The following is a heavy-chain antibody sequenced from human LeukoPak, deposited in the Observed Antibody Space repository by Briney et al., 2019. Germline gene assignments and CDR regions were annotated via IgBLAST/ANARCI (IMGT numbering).Heavy chain of an antibody. CDR1: AAPITSYY. CDR2: IYYSGST. CDR3: ARGGSIVGATPHDAFDI. J-gene: IGHJ3*02. Sequence: SETLSLTCTVSAAPITSYYWSWIRQPPGKGLEWIGYIYYSGSTNYNPSLKSRVAISVDTSKDQVSLRLSSVTAADTAVYYCARGGSIVGATPHDAFDIWGQGTVVTVS. D-gene: IGHD1-26*01. V-gene: IGHV4-59*01.